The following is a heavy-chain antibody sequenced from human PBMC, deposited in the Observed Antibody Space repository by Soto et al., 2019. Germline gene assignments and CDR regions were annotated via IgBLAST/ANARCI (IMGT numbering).Heavy chain of an antibody. V-gene: IGHV5-10-1*01. Sequence: GESLKISCKGSGYSFATYWISWVRQMPGKGLEWMGRIDPSDSYTNYSPSFQGHVTISSDKSITTAYLQWSSLEASDTAKYYCARTSNWGSLYYGMDVWRQGTTVTVSS. J-gene: IGHJ6*02. CDR3: ARTSNWGSLYYGMDV. D-gene: IGHD7-27*01. CDR1: GYSFATYW. CDR2: IDPSDSYT.